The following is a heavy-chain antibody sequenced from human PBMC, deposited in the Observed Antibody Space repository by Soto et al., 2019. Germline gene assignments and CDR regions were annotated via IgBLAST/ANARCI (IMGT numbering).Heavy chain of an antibody. V-gene: IGHV4-34*01. D-gene: IGHD3-10*01. J-gene: IGHJ6*03. CDR3: ARGPYGSGIRSPYYNYYMDV. CDR2: ISHSGST. Sequence: QVQLQQWGAGLLKPSESLSLTCAVHGGSFSGYYWSWIRQSPGKGLEWIGAISHSGSTNYNPSLKIRVNISLDRAKAQFALKVSSVTAADTAVYYCARGPYGSGIRSPYYNYYMDVWGKGTTVTVSS. CDR1: GGSFSGYY.